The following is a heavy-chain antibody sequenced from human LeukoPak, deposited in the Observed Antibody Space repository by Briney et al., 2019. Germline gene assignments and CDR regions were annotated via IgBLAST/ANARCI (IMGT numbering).Heavy chain of an antibody. J-gene: IGHJ6*03. D-gene: IGHD3-16*01. Sequence: SETLSLTCAVYGGSFSGYYWSWIRQPPGKGLEWIGEINHSGSTNYNPSLKRRVTISVDTSKNQFSLKLTSVTAADTAVYYRARETSQKGAHYMDVWGKGTTVTISS. CDR2: INHSGST. CDR3: ARETSQKGAHYMDV. CDR1: GGSFSGYY. V-gene: IGHV4-34*01.